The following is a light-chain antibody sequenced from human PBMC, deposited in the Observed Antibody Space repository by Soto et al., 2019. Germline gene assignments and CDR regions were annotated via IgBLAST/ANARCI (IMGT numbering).Light chain of an antibody. CDR1: QSVSSSY. J-gene: IGKJ2*01. Sequence: PGERVTLSCRASQSVSSSYLTWYQQKPGQAPRLLIYGASTRATSIPARFSGSGSGTDFTLTISSLQPEDFAVYYSQQDYNLPLYTFGQGTKLEIK. CDR2: GAS. CDR3: QQDYNLPLYT. V-gene: IGKV3D-7*01.